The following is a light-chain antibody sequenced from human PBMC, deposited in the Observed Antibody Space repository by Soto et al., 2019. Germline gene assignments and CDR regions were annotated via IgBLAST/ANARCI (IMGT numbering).Light chain of an antibody. CDR3: QQDNSYPWT. CDR2: DAS. Sequence: DIQMTQSPSTLSASVGDRVTITCRASQSISSWLAWYQQKPGKAPKLLIYDASSLESGVPSRFSGSGSGTEFTLTISSLQPDDVATYYCQQDNSYPWTFGQGTKVEIK. J-gene: IGKJ1*01. V-gene: IGKV1-5*01. CDR1: QSISSW.